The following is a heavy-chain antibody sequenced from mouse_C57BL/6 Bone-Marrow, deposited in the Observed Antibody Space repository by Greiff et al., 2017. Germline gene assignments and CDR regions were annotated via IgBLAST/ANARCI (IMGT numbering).Heavy chain of an antibody. CDR3: ASLYYDYDGGGYYCDY. CDR2: ISYDGSN. Sequence: EVKLQESGPGLVKPSQSLSLTCSVTGYSITSGYYWNWIRQFPGNKLEWMGYISYDGSNNYNPSLKNRISITRDTSKNQFFLKLNSVTTEDTATYYCASLYYDYDGGGYYCDYWGQGTTLTVSS. V-gene: IGHV3-6*01. J-gene: IGHJ2*01. CDR1: GYSITSGYY. D-gene: IGHD2-4*01.